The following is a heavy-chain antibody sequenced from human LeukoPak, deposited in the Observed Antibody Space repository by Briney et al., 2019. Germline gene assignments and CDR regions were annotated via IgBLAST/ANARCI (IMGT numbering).Heavy chain of an antibody. Sequence: SETLSLTCAVYGGSFSGYYWSWIRQPPGKGLEWIGEINHSGSTNYNPSLKRRVTISVDTSKNQFSLKLSSVTAADTAVYYCARGFTAVGFDYWGQGTLVTVSS. J-gene: IGHJ4*02. CDR3: ARGFTAVGFDY. CDR1: GGSFSGYY. V-gene: IGHV4-34*01. D-gene: IGHD5-18*01. CDR2: INHSGST.